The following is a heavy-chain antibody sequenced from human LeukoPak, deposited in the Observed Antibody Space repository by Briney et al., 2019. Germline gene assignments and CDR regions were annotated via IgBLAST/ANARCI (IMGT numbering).Heavy chain of an antibody. CDR1: GFTFNSYS. V-gene: IGHV3-48*04. J-gene: IGHJ4*02. Sequence: GGSLRLSCAASGFTFNSYSMNWVRQAPGKGLEWVSYISSSGSTIYYADSVKGRFTISRDNAKNSLYLQMNSLRAEDTAVYYCARDQFGRYDILTGYYYWGQGTLVTVSS. CDR3: ARDQFGRYDILTGYYY. CDR2: ISSSGSTI. D-gene: IGHD3-9*01.